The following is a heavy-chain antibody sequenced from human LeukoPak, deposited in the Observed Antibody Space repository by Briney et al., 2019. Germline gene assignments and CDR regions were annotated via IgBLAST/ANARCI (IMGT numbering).Heavy chain of an antibody. Sequence: PGGSLRLSCAASGFTFSSYAMSWVRQAPGKGLEWVSVISGSAGTTYYADSVKGRFTISRDNSKSTLYIQMNSLRAEDTAVYYCARAKPKNMVRGLIMRRESRYYFDYWGQGTLVTVSS. J-gene: IGHJ4*02. V-gene: IGHV3-23*01. D-gene: IGHD3-10*01. CDR1: GFTFSSYA. CDR3: ARAKPKNMVRGLIMRRESRYYFDY. CDR2: ISGSAGTT.